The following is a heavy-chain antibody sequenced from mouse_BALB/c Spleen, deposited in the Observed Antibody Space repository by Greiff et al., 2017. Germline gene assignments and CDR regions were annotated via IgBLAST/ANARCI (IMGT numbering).Heavy chain of an antibody. J-gene: IGHJ2*01. D-gene: IGHD2-4*01. V-gene: IGHV1-14*01. CDR1: GYTFTSYV. CDR3: AREITTGGYYFDY. CDR2: INPYNDGT. Sequence: EVKLMESGPELVKPGASVKMSCKASGYTFTSYVMHWVKQKPGQGLEWIGYINPYNDGTKYNEKFKGKATLTSDKSSSTAYMELSSLTSEDSAVYYCAREITTGGYYFDYWGQGTTLTVSS.